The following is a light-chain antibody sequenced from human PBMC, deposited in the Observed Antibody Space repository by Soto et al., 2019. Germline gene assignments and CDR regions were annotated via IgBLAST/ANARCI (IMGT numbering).Light chain of an antibody. CDR1: GSDVGAYNY. J-gene: IGLJ1*01. Sequence: QSVLTQPASVSGSPGQSITISCSGTGSDVGAYNYVSWYQQHPAKAPKLMIYDVSNRPSGVSDRFSGSKSGNTASLTISGLQAEDEADYYCYSNTSSSTYVFGSGTKVTVL. CDR3: YSNTSSSTYV. CDR2: DVS. V-gene: IGLV2-14*01.